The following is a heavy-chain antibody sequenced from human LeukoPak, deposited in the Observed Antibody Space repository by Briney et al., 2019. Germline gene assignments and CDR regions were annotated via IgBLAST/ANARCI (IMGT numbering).Heavy chain of an antibody. CDR2: TYYRSKWYN. V-gene: IGHV6-1*01. Sequence: SQTLSLTCAISGDSVSSNSAAWNWIRQSPSRGLEWLGRTYYRSKWYNDYAVSVKSRITINPDTSKNQFSLQLNSVTAADTAVYYCARFSEYSHSSVHYLDYWGQGTLVSVSS. CDR1: GDSVSSNSAA. J-gene: IGHJ4*02. D-gene: IGHD3-22*01. CDR3: ARFSEYSHSSVHYLDY.